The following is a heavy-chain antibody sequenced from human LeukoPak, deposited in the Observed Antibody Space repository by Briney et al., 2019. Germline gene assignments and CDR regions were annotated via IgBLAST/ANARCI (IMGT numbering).Heavy chain of an antibody. D-gene: IGHD2-15*01. CDR1: GYTFSSCH. CDR2: INPSSGTT. V-gene: IGHV1-46*01. Sequence: GASVKVSCTASGYTFSSCHMHWVRQAPGQGLDWMGIINPSSGTTSCAQKFQGRVTMTRDTSTSTVYMELSSLRSEDTAVYYCARDPCSGGSCYNWFDPWGQGTLVTVSS. CDR3: ARDPCSGGSCYNWFDP. J-gene: IGHJ5*02.